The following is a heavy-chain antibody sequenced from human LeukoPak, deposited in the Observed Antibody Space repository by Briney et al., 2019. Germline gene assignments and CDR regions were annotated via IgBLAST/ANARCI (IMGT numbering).Heavy chain of an antibody. CDR2: ISYDGSNE. Sequence: GRSLRLSCAASGFTFSSYAMHWVRQTPGKGLEWVAFISYDGSNEYYGDSVKGRFTISRDNSKNTLYLQMKSLRAEDTAVYYYARDVGWIVATMNFDYWGQGTLVSVSS. CDR3: ARDVGWIVATMNFDY. J-gene: IGHJ4*02. D-gene: IGHD5-12*01. CDR1: GFTFSSYA. V-gene: IGHV3-30*04.